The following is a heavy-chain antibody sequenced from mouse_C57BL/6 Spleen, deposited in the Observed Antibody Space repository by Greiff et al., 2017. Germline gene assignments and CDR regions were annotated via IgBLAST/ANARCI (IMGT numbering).Heavy chain of an antibody. V-gene: IGHV5-17*01. J-gene: IGHJ2*01. D-gene: IGHD1-1*01. Sequence: EVKVVESGGGLVKPGGSLKLSCAASGFTFSDYGMHWVRQAPEKGLEWVAYISSGSSTLYYSDTVKGRFTISRDNAKNTLFLQMTSLRSEDTAMYYCARSFITTIALDYWGQGTTLTVSS. CDR2: ISSGSSTL. CDR3: ARSFITTIALDY. CDR1: GFTFSDYG.